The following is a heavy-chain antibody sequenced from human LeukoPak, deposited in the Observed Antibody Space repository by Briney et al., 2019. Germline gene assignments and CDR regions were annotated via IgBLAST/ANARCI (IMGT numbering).Heavy chain of an antibody. D-gene: IGHD3-16*01. Sequence: GGSLTLSCAASGFSFNSYSMNWVRQAPGKGLEWVSSISSSSSYIYYADAVKGRFTISRDNAKNSLYPQMNSLRDEDTAVYYCARVLGMINLGQLDSWGQGTLVTVSS. CDR1: GFSFNSYS. J-gene: IGHJ4*02. CDR3: ARVLGMINLGQLDS. CDR2: ISSSSSYI. V-gene: IGHV3-21*01.